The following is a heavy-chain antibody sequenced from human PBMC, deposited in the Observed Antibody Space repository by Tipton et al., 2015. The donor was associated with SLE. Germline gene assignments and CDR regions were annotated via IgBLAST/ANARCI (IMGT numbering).Heavy chain of an antibody. CDR1: GGSLSDHY. CDR2: TDHSGGT. CDR3: ARTLLPASLGAFDI. J-gene: IGHJ3*02. D-gene: IGHD2-2*01. Sequence: LSLTCAVYGGSLSDHYWSWIRQPPGKGLEWIGQTDHSGGTSYTPSLKSRITISVDTSKNQFSLNLNSVTAADTAVYYCARTLLPASLGAFDIWGQGTVVTVSS. V-gene: IGHV4-34*10.